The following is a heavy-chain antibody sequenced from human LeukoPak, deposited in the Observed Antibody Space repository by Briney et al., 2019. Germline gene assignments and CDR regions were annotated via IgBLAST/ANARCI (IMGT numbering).Heavy chain of an antibody. J-gene: IGHJ5*02. D-gene: IGHD3-10*01. Sequence: GGSLRLSCAASGFTFSKAWMTWVRQTPGNGLQWVGRIKSRTDGATTDYGAPVKGRFTISRDDSKNTVYLQMNSLKIEDTAVYFCYGSGRVPWGQGTLVTVSS. CDR2: IKSRTDGATT. CDR3: YGSGRVP. CDR1: GFTFSKAW. V-gene: IGHV3-15*01.